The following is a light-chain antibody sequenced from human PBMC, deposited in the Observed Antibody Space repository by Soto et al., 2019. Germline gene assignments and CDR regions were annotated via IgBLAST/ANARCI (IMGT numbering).Light chain of an antibody. J-gene: IGKJ5*01. CDR2: AAS. V-gene: IGKV1-39*01. CDR3: QQSYNTPIT. Sequence: DIQMTQSPSSLSASVGDRVTITCRASQSITTYLNWYQQKPGKAPKLLIYAASSLQRGVPSRFSGSGSGTDFTLTINSLQPEDFATYYCQQSYNTPITFGQGTLLEIK. CDR1: QSITTY.